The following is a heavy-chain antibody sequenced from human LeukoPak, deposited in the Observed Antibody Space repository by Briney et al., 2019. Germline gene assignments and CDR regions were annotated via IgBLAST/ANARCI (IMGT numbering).Heavy chain of an antibody. CDR2: IRYDGDNK. CDR3: AKGVRYQDASDI. D-gene: IGHD2-2*01. V-gene: IGHV3-30*02. Sequence: GGSLRLSCAAAGFTFSSYGRHWVRQAPGKGLEWVTFIRYDGDNKYYADSVKGRFTISRDNSKNTLYLQMNSLRAEDTAVYYCAKGVRYQDASDIWGQGTMVTVSS. CDR1: GFTFSSYG. J-gene: IGHJ3*02.